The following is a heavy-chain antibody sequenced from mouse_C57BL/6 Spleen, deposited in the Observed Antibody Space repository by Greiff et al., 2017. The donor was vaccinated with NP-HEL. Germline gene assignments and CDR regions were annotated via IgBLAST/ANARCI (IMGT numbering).Heavy chain of an antibody. V-gene: IGHV2-6-1*01. CDR2: IWSDGST. J-gene: IGHJ4*01. Sequence: VQRVESGPGLVAPSQSLSITCTVSGFSLTSYGVHWVRQPPGKGLEWLVVIWSDGSTTYNSAPKSRPSISKDNSKSQVFLKMNSLQTDDTARYYCARQGVLRWYYAMDYWGQGTSVTVSS. CDR3: ARQGVLRWYYAMDY. CDR1: GFSLTSYG. D-gene: IGHD1-1*01.